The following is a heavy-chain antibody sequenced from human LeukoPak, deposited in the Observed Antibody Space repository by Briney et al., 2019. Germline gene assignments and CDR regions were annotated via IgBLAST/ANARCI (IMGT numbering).Heavy chain of an antibody. V-gene: IGHV3-48*03. Sequence: GGSLRLSCAASGFTFSSYEMNWVRQAPGKGLEWISYISGSGSTMYYADSVKGRFTISRDNAKNSQYLQMNSLRTEDTAVYYCASLRPRQQLVVDHWGQGTLVTVSS. CDR2: ISGSGSTM. CDR1: GFTFSSYE. CDR3: ASLRPRQQLVVDH. D-gene: IGHD6-13*01. J-gene: IGHJ4*02.